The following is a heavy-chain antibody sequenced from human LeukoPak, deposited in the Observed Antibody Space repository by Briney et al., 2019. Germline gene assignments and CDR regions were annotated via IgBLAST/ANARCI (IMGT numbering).Heavy chain of an antibody. V-gene: IGHV1-46*01. CDR2: IRPSGGST. J-gene: IGHJ4*02. CDR3: ARDLGGYDSAGFDY. CDR1: GYTFTSHY. D-gene: IGHD5-12*01. Sequence: ASVKVSCQASGYTFTSHYMHWVRQAPGQGLEWMGIIRPSGGSTSYAQKFQGRVTMTRDTSTSTVYMELSSLRSEDTAVYYCARDLGGYDSAGFDYWGQGTLVTVSS.